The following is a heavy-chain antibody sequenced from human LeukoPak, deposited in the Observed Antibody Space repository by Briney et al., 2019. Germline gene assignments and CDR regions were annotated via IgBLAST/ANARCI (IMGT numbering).Heavy chain of an antibody. CDR3: ASGFLEWLRGGYFDY. J-gene: IGHJ4*02. D-gene: IGHD3-3*01. Sequence: PSETLSLTCTVSGGSISSYYWSWIRQPPGKGLGWIGYIYYSGSTNYNPSLKSRVTISVDTSKNQFSLKLSSVTAADTAVYYCASGFLEWLRGGYFDYWGQGTLVTVSS. V-gene: IGHV4-59*08. CDR1: GGSISSYY. CDR2: IYYSGST.